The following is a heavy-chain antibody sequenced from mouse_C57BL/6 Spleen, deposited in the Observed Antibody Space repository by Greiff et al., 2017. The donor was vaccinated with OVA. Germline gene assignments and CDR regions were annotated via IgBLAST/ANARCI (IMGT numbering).Heavy chain of an antibody. CDR3: ARFDTTVDYYAMDY. D-gene: IGHD1-1*01. CDR2: INPGSGGT. V-gene: IGHV1-54*01. J-gene: IGHJ4*01. CDR1: GYAFTNYL. Sequence: VQLVESGAELVRPGTSVKVSCKASGYAFTNYLIEWVKQRPGQGLEWIGVINPGSGGTNYNEKFKGKATLTADKSSSTAYMQLSSLTSEDSAVYFCARFDTTVDYYAMDYWGQGTSVTVSS.